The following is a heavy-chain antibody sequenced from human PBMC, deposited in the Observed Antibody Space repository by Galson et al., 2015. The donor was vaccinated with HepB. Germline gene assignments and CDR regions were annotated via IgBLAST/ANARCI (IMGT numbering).Heavy chain of an antibody. Sequence: SLRLSCAVSGFTFNSYAMHWVRQAPGKGLEWVAIISFDETNEKYADSVKGRFTISRDNSKNTVYLQMNSLRVDDTAVYYCAKGCNGGCYYIDYWGQGTLVTVSS. V-gene: IGHV3-33*05. D-gene: IGHD2-15*01. CDR3: AKGCNGGCYYIDY. CDR1: GFTFNSYA. CDR2: ISFDETNE. J-gene: IGHJ4*02.